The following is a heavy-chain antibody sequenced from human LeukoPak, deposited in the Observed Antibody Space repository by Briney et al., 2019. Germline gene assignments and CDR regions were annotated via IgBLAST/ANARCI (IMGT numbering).Heavy chain of an antibody. CDR1: GYTFTGYY. CDR2: INPNSGGT. Sequence: GASVKVSCKASGYTFTGYYMHWVRQPPGQGLEWMGWINPNSGGTNYAQKFQGWVTMTRDTSISTAYMELSRLRSDDTAVYYCAVGYCSGGSCYSLGYWGQGTLVTVSS. D-gene: IGHD2-15*01. V-gene: IGHV1-2*04. J-gene: IGHJ4*02. CDR3: AVGYCSGGSCYSLGY.